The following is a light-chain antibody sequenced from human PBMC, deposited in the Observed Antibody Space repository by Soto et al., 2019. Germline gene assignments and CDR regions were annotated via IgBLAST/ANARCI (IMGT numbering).Light chain of an antibody. Sequence: DIVMTQSPDSLAVSLGERATLNCKSSQSVLHSSNNKNYLAWYQHRPGQPPKLLIYWASSRESGVPDRFSGSGSGIDFTLTISSLQAEDVAVYYCQQYYSTPFTFGPGTKVDIK. V-gene: IGKV4-1*01. CDR1: QSVLHSSNNKNY. J-gene: IGKJ3*01. CDR3: QQYYSTPFT. CDR2: WAS.